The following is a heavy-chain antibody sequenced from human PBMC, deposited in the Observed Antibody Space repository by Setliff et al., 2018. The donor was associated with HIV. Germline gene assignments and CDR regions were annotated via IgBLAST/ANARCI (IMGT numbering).Heavy chain of an antibody. Sequence: PSETLSLTCTLSGGSMSSYYWTWIRQPPGKGLEWIGYVYTSEISNYNSSLRSRVVISLDTSKNQLSLRLSSVTATDTAVYYCARARGSSGWYAWFDPWGQGTLVTVSS. D-gene: IGHD6-13*01. V-gene: IGHV4-4*08. J-gene: IGHJ5*02. CDR1: GGSMSSYY. CDR2: VYTSEIS. CDR3: ARARGSSGWYAWFDP.